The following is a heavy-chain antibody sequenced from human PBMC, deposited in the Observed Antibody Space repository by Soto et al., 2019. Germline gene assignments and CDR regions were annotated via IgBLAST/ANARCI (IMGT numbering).Heavy chain of an antibody. V-gene: IGHV1-18*04. CDR1: GYTFHSYG. CDR3: ARELLWNWCDP. Sequence: ASGQVSCMTSGYTFHSYGISWVRQAPGQGLEWMGWISAYNGNTNYAQKLQGRVTMTTDTSTSTAYMELRSLRSDDTSVYYCARELLWNWCDPWGQGTLVTVSS. CDR2: ISAYNGNT. D-gene: IGHD3-10*01. J-gene: IGHJ5*02.